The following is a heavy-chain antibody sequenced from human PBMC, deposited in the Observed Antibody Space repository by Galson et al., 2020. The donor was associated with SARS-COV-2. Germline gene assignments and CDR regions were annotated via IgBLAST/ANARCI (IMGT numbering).Heavy chain of an antibody. J-gene: IGHJ4*02. Sequence: GGSLRLSCDVSGFIFKDFWMTWFCQPQGKSLEWVANIRGDGSETNYVESVKGRFSISRDNAMNSLYLEMDSLRVEDTAVYYCTREGWQGAYWGQGSRVTVSS. V-gene: IGHV3-7*01. CDR2: IRGDGSET. CDR3: TREGWQGAY. CDR1: GFIFKDFW.